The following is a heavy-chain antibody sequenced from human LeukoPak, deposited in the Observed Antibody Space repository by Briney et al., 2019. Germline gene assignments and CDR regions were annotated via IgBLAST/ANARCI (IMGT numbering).Heavy chain of an antibody. D-gene: IGHD2/OR15-2a*01. CDR2: LSYTGKT. J-gene: IGHJ4*02. CDR1: GASVGSSH. Sequence: SETLSLTCVVSGASVGSSHWNWIRQFPGKGLEWIGCLSYTGKTDYNPSLTSRVTISVDTSKNQVSLKLRSVTAADTAVYYCSEGYFEPFDHWGQGTLVTVSS. V-gene: IGHV4-59*02. CDR3: SEGYFEPFDH.